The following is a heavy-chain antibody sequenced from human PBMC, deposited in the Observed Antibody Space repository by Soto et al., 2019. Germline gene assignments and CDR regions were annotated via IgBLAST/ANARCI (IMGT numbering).Heavy chain of an antibody. Sequence: GGSLRLSCAASGFTFSSHAMSWVRQAPGKGLEWVSSTIDSGGRSYHADSVRGRFTISRDNSKNTLHLQMNSLRADDTAIYYCAKDKMEQWLVGGYYDYWGQGALVTVSS. D-gene: IGHD6-19*01. V-gene: IGHV3-23*01. CDR1: GFTFSSHA. CDR3: AKDKMEQWLVGGYYDY. CDR2: TIDSGGRS. J-gene: IGHJ4*02.